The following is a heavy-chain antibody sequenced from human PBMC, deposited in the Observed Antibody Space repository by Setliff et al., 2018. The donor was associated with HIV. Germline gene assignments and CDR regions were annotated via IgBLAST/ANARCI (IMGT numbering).Heavy chain of an antibody. J-gene: IGHJ4*02. V-gene: IGHV3-23*01. CDR3: ARNIAGVCYSGLDY. Sequence: HPGGSLRLSCVASGFTFSNFAMHWVRQAPGKGLEWVSGISGSGGSTYYVDSVKGRFTISRDNSKNTLYLQMNSLGAADTAVYYCARNIAGVCYSGLDYWGQGALVTVSS. CDR2: ISGSGGST. D-gene: IGHD2-15*01. CDR1: GFTFSNFA.